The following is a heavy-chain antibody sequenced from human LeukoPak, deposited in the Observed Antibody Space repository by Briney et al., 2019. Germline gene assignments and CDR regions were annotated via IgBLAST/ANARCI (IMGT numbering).Heavy chain of an antibody. CDR1: GYTFTGYY. D-gene: IGHD6-13*01. J-gene: IGHJ4*02. Sequence: ASVKVSCKASGYTFTGYYMHWVRQAPGQGLEWMGWINPNSGGTNYAQKFQGWVTMTRDTSISTAYMELSRLRSDDTAVYYCARGGYSSSWHFLSFDYWGQGTLVTVSS. CDR2: INPNSGGT. CDR3: ARGGYSSSWHFLSFDY. V-gene: IGHV1-2*04.